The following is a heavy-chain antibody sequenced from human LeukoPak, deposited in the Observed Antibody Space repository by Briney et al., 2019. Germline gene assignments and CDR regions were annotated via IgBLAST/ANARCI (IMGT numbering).Heavy chain of an antibody. CDR3: ARNKNYGDSNDY. Sequence: GGSLRLSCAASGFTFTIYWMSWVRQAPGKGLEWVANINQDGGEKYYVDSVKGRFTISRDNAKNSLYLQVNSLRAEDTAVYYCARNKNYGDSNDYWGQGTLVTVSS. D-gene: IGHD4-17*01. V-gene: IGHV3-7*01. CDR2: INQDGGEK. J-gene: IGHJ4*02. CDR1: GFTFTIYW.